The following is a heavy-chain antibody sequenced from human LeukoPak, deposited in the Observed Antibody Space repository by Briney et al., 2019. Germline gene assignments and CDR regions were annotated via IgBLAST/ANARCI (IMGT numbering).Heavy chain of an antibody. CDR3: AREVGATPNPYFDY. J-gene: IGHJ4*02. Sequence: PSQTLSLTCAVSGGSISSGGYSWSWIRQPPGKGLEWIGYIYHSGSTYYNPSLKSRVTISVDRSKNQFSLKLSSVTAADTAVHYCAREVGATPNPYFDYWGQGTLVTVSS. CDR2: IYHSGST. D-gene: IGHD1-26*01. V-gene: IGHV4-30-2*01. CDR1: GGSISSGGYS.